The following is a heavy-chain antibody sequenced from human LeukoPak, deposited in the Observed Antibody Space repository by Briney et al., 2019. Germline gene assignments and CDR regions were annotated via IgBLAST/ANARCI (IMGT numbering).Heavy chain of an antibody. D-gene: IGHD3-16*01. CDR3: ARVPSDYVWGITMDV. V-gene: IGHV3-21*01. CDR1: GFTFSSHS. Sequence: PGGSLRLSCTASGFTFSSHSMNWVRQAPGKGLEWVSYIGSSSSYIYYADSVKGRFTISRDNAKNSLYLQMKSLRAEDTAVYYCARVPSDYVWGITMDVWGQGTTVTVSS. CDR2: IGSSSSYI. J-gene: IGHJ6*02.